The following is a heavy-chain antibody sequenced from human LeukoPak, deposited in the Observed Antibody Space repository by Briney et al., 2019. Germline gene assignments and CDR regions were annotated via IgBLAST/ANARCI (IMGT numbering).Heavy chain of an antibody. D-gene: IGHD3-9*01. J-gene: IGHJ6*02. CDR3: ARANYDILTGLYYYYYGMDV. CDR1: GFTFSSYG. V-gene: IGHV3-33*01. CDR2: IWYDGSNK. Sequence: PGGSLRLSCAASGFTFSSYGMHWVRQAPGKGLEWVAVIWYDGSNKYYADSVKGRFTISRDNSKNTLYLQMNSLRAEDTAVYYCARANYDILTGLYYYYYGMDVWGQGTTVTVSS.